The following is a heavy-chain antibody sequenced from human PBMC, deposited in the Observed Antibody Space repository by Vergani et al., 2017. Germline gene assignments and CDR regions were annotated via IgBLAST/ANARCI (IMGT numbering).Heavy chain of an antibody. CDR3: AKPRLPFSGYGFRYGMDV. Sequence: EVQLLESGGGLVQPGGSLRLSCAASGFTFSSYAMSWVRQAPGKGLEWVSAISGSGGSTYYADSVKGRFPISRDNSKNTLYLQMNSLRAEDTAVYYCAKPRLPFSGYGFRYGMDVWGQGTTVTVSS. J-gene: IGHJ6*02. CDR2: ISGSGGST. D-gene: IGHD5-12*01. V-gene: IGHV3-23*01. CDR1: GFTFSSYA.